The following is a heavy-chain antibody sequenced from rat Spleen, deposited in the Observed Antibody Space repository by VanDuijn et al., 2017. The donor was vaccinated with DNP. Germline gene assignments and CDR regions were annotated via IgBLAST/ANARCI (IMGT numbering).Heavy chain of an antibody. Sequence: QVQLKESGPGLVQPSQTLSLTCTVAGFSLTSNNVHWVRQPPGKGLEWIAAISSGGSTYYNSVFRSRLSISKDTSKSQVFLQMNSLQPEDTATYYCASTLVNYGTYGYYAMDAWGQGTSVTVSS. D-gene: IGHD1-3*01. V-gene: IGHV2-41*01. CDR2: ISSGGST. CDR3: ASTLVNYGTYGYYAMDA. CDR1: GFSLTSNN. J-gene: IGHJ4*01.